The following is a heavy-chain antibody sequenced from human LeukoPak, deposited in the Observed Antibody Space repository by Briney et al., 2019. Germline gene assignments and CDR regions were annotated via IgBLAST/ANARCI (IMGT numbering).Heavy chain of an antibody. V-gene: IGHV3-7*03. CDR1: GFTFNSHW. CDR3: ARYSGYSGFDFDS. CDR2: IKPDGSDK. D-gene: IGHD5-12*01. Sequence: GGSLRLSCVTSGFTFNSHWTSWVRQAPGKGLEWVANIKPDGSDKHYVDSVKGRFTISSDSAKNSLYLQMNSLRAEDTAVYYCARYSGYSGFDFDSWGQGTLVTVSA. J-gene: IGHJ4*02.